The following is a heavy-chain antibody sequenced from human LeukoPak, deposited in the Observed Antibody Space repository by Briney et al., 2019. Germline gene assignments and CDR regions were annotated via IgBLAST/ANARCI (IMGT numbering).Heavy chain of an antibody. V-gene: IGHV1-18*01. D-gene: IGHD6-6*01. J-gene: IGHJ4*02. CDR1: GYDFINYG. Sequence: ASVKVSCKASGYDFINYGISWVRQAPGQGLEWMGWRSIYNGNTDYKLQGRVTMTTDTSTSTAYMEVRRLRSDDTAAYYCARGGPFPSGSSSREYYLDYWGQGTLVTVSS. CDR2: RSIYNGNT. CDR3: ARGGPFPSGSSSREYYLDY.